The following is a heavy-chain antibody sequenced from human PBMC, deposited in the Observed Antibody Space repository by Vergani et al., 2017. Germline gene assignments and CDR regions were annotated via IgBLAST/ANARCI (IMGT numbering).Heavy chain of an antibody. D-gene: IGHD1-26*01. CDR3: ARPLGSYFGAEAD. Sequence: QVQLVQSGAEVKKPGASVKVSCKTSGYTFTGYYMHWVRQAPGQGLEWMGWINPRSGGTNYAQKFQGRVTITADESTSTAYMELSSLRSEDTAVYYCARPLGSYFGAEADWGQGTLVTVSS. V-gene: IGHV1-2*02. J-gene: IGHJ4*02. CDR2: INPRSGGT. CDR1: GYTFTGYY.